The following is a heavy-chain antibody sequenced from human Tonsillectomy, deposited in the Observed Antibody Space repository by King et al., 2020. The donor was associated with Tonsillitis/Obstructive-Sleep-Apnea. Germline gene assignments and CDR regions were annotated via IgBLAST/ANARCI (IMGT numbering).Heavy chain of an antibody. CDR2: ISTYNGNT. D-gene: IGHD1-26*01. J-gene: IGHJ4*02. CDR3: ARDGRVLSWMWELLHPHVDPFDY. V-gene: IGHV1-18*01. Sequence: QLVQSGAEVKKPGASVKVSCKASGYTFTSYGITWVRQAPGQGLEWMGWISTYNGNTNYAQKLQGRVTMTTDTSTSTAYMKLRSLRSDDTAVYYCARDGRVLSWMWELLHPHVDPFDYWGQGTLVTVSS. CDR1: GYTFTSYG.